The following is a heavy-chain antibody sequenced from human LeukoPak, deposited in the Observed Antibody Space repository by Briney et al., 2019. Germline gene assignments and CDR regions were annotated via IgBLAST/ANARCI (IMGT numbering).Heavy chain of an antibody. CDR3: ARQWHTSEGNDAFDI. CDR1: GGSISSSSYY. V-gene: IGHV4-39*01. CDR2: IYYSGST. Sequence: SETLSLTCTVSGGSISSSSYYWGWIRQPPGKGLEWIGSIYYSGSTYYNPSLKSRVTISVDTSKNQFSLKLSSVTAADTAVYYCARQWHTSEGNDAFDIWGQGTMVTVSS. J-gene: IGHJ3*02. D-gene: IGHD2-21*01.